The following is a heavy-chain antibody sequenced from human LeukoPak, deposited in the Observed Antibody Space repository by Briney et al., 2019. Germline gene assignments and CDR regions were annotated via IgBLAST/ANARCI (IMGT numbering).Heavy chain of an antibody. J-gene: IGHJ4*02. V-gene: IGHV4-4*07. D-gene: IGHD6-13*01. Sequence: SETLSLTCTVSGGSISSYYWTWIRQPAGKGLEWIGRIYTTGSTNYNPSLNSRVTMSVDTSKNQFSLKLSSVTAADTAVYYCAREERDTTWYVVGDYWGQGTLVTVSS. CDR1: GGSISSYY. CDR3: AREERDTTWYVVGDY. CDR2: IYTTGST.